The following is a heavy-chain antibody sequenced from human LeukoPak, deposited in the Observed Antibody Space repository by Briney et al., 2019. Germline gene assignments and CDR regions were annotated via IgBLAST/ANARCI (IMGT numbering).Heavy chain of an antibody. J-gene: IGHJ3*02. V-gene: IGHV4-59*01. CDR1: GGSISSYY. D-gene: IGHD3-22*01. CDR2: IYYSAST. CDR3: ARANFYYDSSGLI. Sequence: SETLSLPCPVSGGSISSYYWSWIRQPPGKGLEWIGYIYYSASTNYNPSLKSRVTISVDTSKNQFSLKLSSVTAADTAVYYCARANFYYDSSGLIWGQGTMVTVSS.